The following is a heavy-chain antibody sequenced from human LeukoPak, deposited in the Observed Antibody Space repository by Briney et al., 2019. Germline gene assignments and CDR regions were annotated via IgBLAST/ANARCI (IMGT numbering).Heavy chain of an antibody. CDR1: GFTFSTYA. J-gene: IGHJ1*01. CDR3: ARGRYFDSEYFHH. Sequence: GGSLRLSCAVSGFTFSTYAMSWVRQAPGKGLVWVSRMNSDGSSTSYADSVKGRFTISRDNAKNTLYLQMNSLRAEDTAVYYCARGRYFDSEYFHHWGQGTLVTVSS. D-gene: IGHD3-9*01. V-gene: IGHV3-74*01. CDR2: MNSDGSST.